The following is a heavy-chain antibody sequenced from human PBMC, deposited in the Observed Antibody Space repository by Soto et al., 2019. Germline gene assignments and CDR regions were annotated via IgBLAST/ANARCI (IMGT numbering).Heavy chain of an antibody. CDR3: ARVAGSPDY. CDR2: LNPKSGMT. J-gene: IGHJ4*02. Sequence: QVPLVQSGPEVKKPGASVKVSCKASGYTFTTYDFNWVRQAPGQGLEWMGWLNPKSGMTGSAQKFQGRVTMTRDPYISTVYMELSSLRSEDTAVYYCARVAGSPDYWGQGTLVTVSS. V-gene: IGHV1-8*01. D-gene: IGHD1-26*01. CDR1: GYTFTTYD.